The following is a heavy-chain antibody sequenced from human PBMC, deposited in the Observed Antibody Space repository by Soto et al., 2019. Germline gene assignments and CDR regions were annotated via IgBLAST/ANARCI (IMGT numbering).Heavy chain of an antibody. V-gene: IGHV1-3*01. CDR2: INGGNGNT. CDR3: ARGHREPWYLDL. Sequence: QVQLVQSGAEVKKPGASVKVSCEASGYTFTTYPMYWVRQAPGQRLEWMGWINGGNGNTQHSQKFQGRVAITRDTSASTAYMELSSLTSEDTAMYYCARGHREPWYLDLWGRGTLVTVSS. J-gene: IGHJ2*01. CDR1: GYTFTTYP. D-gene: IGHD1-26*01.